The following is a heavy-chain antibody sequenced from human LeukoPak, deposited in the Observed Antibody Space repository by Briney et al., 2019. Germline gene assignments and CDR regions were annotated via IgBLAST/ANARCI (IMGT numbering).Heavy chain of an antibody. V-gene: IGHV1-2*02. D-gene: IGHD4-17*01. Sequence: ASVKVSCKASGYTFIDYNMHWVRQAPGQGLEWMGWINSNSGGTNYAQKFQGRVTMTRDTSIIIVYMELSRLRSDDTAVYYCARRYGDSSLDYWGQGTLVTVSS. CDR2: INSNSGGT. CDR3: ARRYGDSSLDY. J-gene: IGHJ4*02. CDR1: GYTFIDYN.